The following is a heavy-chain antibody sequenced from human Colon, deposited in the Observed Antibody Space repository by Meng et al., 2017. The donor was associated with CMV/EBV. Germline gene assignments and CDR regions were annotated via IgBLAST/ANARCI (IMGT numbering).Heavy chain of an antibody. V-gene: IGHV3-11*01. CDR3: AKDASPQTGYNYGPFDD. Sequence: GESLKISCAASGFPISDYDMSWIRLAPEKGLEWISFISDSAFTIYYADSVKGRFTISRDIAENSVFLQMNGLRGDDTAVYFCAKDASPQTGYNYGPFDDWGQGTLVTVSS. CDR1: GFPISDYD. J-gene: IGHJ4*02. D-gene: IGHD5-18*01. CDR2: ISDSAFTI.